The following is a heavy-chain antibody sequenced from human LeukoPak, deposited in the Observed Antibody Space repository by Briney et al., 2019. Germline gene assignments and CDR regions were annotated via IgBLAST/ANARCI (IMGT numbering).Heavy chain of an antibody. CDR2: MNPNSGNT. D-gene: IGHD4-23*01. J-gene: IGHJ4*02. CDR1: GYTFTSYD. Sequence: ASVKVSCKASGYTFTSYDINWVRQATGQGLEWMGWMNPNSGNTGYAQKFQGRVTMTRNTSISTAYMELSSLRSEDTAVCYCARGYCGGNSCRFDYWGQGTLVTVSS. CDR3: ARGYCGGNSCRFDY. V-gene: IGHV1-8*01.